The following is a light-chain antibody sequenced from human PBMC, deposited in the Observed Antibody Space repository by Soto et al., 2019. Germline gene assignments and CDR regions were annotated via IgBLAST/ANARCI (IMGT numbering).Light chain of an antibody. CDR3: CSYAGTSYV. V-gene: IGLV2-23*01. CDR1: SSDVGSYNL. J-gene: IGLJ1*01. CDR2: EGS. Sequence: QAVVTQPASVSGSPGQSITISCTGTSSDVGSYNLVSWYQQHPGKAPKLMIYEGSKRPSGVSNRFSGSKSGNTASLTIFGLQAEDEADYYCCSYAGTSYVFGTGTQLTVL.